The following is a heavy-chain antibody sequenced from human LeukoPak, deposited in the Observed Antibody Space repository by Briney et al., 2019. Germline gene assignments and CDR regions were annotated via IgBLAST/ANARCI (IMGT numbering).Heavy chain of an antibody. CDR2: INPHSGGT. CDR3: ARHKDFVVVVPATDAFDI. D-gene: IGHD2-15*01. V-gene: IGHV1-2*02. Sequence: ASVKVSCKASGYTFTNYYIHWVRQAPGQGLEWMGRINPHSGGTNYAQKLQGRVTMTRDTSISTAYMELSSLRSDDTAVYYCARHKDFVVVVPATDAFDIWGQGTMVTVSS. CDR1: GYTFTNYY. J-gene: IGHJ3*02.